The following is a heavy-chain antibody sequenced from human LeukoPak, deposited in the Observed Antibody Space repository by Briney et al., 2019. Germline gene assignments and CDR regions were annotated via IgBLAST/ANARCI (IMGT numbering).Heavy chain of an antibody. CDR2: IYYSGST. J-gene: IGHJ5*02. CDR1: GGSISSSSYY. D-gene: IGHD2-2*01. Sequence: SETLSLTCTVSGGSISSSSYYWGWIRQPPGKGLEWIGSIYYSGSTYYNPSLKSRVTISVDTSKNQFSLKLSSVTAADTAVYYCARLEYQLLSWGQGTLVTVSS. V-gene: IGHV4-39*01. CDR3: ARLEYQLLS.